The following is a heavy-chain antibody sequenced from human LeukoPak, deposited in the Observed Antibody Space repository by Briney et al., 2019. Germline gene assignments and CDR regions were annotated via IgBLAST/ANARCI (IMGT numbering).Heavy chain of an antibody. Sequence: SQTLSLTCTVSGGSIGSSDYYWGWIRQPPGKGLEWIGSIYYSGSTYYNPSLKSRVTISVDTSKNQFSLKLSSVTAADTAVYYCARVREYQLLYVDYWGQGTLVTVSS. CDR3: ARVREYQLLYVDY. J-gene: IGHJ4*02. CDR1: GGSIGSSDYY. V-gene: IGHV4-39*07. D-gene: IGHD2-2*02. CDR2: IYYSGST.